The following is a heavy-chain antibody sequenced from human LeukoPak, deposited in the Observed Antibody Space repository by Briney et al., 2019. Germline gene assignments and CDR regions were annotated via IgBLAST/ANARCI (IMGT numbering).Heavy chain of an antibody. J-gene: IGHJ6*03. CDR3: ARGPNYGSGSLYYYYMDV. V-gene: IGHV4-59*01. D-gene: IGHD3-10*01. CDR2: IYYSGST. CDR1: GGSISSYY. Sequence: SETLSLTCTVSGGSISSYYWSWIRQPPGKGLEWIGYIYYSGSTNCNPSLKSRVTISVDTSKNQFSLKLSSVTAADTAVYYCARGPNYGSGSLYYYYMDVWGKGTTVTVSS.